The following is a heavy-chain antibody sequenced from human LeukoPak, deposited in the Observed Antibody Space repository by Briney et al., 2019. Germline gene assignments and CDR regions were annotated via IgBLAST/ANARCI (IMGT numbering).Heavy chain of an antibody. D-gene: IGHD3-22*01. CDR2: IKQDGIEK. CDR1: GFTFSSSW. Sequence: PGGSLRLSCAASGFTFSSSWMSWVRQAPGKGLEWVANIKQDGIEKYYVDSVKGRFTISRDNAKNSLYLQMNSLRAEDTAVYYCARDLYGYFDYWGQGTLVTVSS. CDR3: ARDLYGYFDY. V-gene: IGHV3-7*01. J-gene: IGHJ4*02.